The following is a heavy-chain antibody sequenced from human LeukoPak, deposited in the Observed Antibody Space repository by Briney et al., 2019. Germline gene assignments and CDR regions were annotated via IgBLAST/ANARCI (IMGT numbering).Heavy chain of an antibody. CDR2: IYPGDSDT. J-gene: IGHJ3*02. V-gene: IGHV5-51*01. CDR1: DYSFTSCC. Sequence: HGETLKISCKGSDYSFTSCCIGWVRLMPGKGLEGMGIIYPGDSDTRYSPSFHGQVTISADKSISTAYLQWSSLKASDTAMYYCARIWLGYDSSGYLFWDAFDIWGQGTMVTVSS. CDR3: ARIWLGYDSSGYLFWDAFDI. D-gene: IGHD3-22*01.